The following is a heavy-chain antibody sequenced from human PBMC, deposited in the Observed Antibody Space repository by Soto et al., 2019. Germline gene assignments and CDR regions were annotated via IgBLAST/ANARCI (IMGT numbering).Heavy chain of an antibody. D-gene: IGHD3-10*01. CDR2: ISVYHGNT. CDR1: GYNFLNYG. V-gene: IGHV1-18*04. J-gene: IGHJ4*02. Sequence: GASVKVSCKTSGYNFLNYGMSWVRQAPGQGPEWMGWISVYHGNTIYAQNFQGRVTMTTDTSTSTAYMELPSLRSDDTGVYYCARDHGGATMALLYWGQGTLVTVSS. CDR3: ARDHGGATMALLY.